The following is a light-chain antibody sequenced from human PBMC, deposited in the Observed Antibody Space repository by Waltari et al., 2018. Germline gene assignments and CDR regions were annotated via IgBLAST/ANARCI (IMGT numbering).Light chain of an antibody. Sequence: QSVLTQPPSASGTPGQRVTISCSGSSANLGSNYVYWYQQLPGTAPKLRSYGNNEGPSGVPDRLSGSKAGTSASLAISGLRSEDEADYYCAAWDDSLSGVVFGGGTKLTVL. CDR2: GNN. CDR3: AAWDDSLSGVV. CDR1: SANLGSNY. J-gene: IGLJ2*01. V-gene: IGLV1-47*01.